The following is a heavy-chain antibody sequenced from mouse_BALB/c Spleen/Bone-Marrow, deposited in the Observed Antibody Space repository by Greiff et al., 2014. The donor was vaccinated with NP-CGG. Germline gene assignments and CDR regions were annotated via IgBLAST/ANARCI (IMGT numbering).Heavy chain of an antibody. CDR1: GFIFSSFG. CDR2: ISSGSSTI. Sequence: EVHLVESGGGLVQPGGSRKLSCAASGFIFSSFGMHWVRQAPEKGLEWVAYISSGSSTIYYADTMKGRFTISRDNPKSTLFLQMTSLRSEDTAMYYCARSGTLGAMDYWGQGTSVTVSS. D-gene: IGHD3-3*01. J-gene: IGHJ4*01. CDR3: ARSGTLGAMDY. V-gene: IGHV5-17*02.